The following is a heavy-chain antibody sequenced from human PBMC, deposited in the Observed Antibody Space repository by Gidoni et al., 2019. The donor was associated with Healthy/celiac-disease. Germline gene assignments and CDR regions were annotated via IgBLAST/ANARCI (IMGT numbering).Heavy chain of an antibody. CDR3: ARDSWGAVAGRNWFDP. CDR2: INPNSGGT. J-gene: IGHJ5*02. CDR1: GYTFTGYY. Sequence: QVQLVQSGAEVKKPGASVKVSCKASGYTFTGYYMHWVRQAPGQGLEWMGWINPNSGGTNYAQKFQGRVTMTRDTSISTAYMELSRLRSDDTAVYYCARDSWGAVAGRNWFDPWGQGTLVTVSS. V-gene: IGHV1-2*02. D-gene: IGHD6-19*01.